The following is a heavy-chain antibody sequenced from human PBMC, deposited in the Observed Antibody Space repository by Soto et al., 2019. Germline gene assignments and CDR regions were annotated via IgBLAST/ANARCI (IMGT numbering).Heavy chain of an antibody. Sequence: QITLNESGPTLVKPTETLTLTCTFSGFSLSTSGVGVGWIRQSPGKAPEWLALLYWDDEKRYSASLKNKLTISKDTSKKQVVLTMANWGPADTATYHCAHRVLRTVFGLVTTTAIYFDFWGQGTPVAVSS. D-gene: IGHD3-3*01. CDR3: AHRVLRTVFGLVTTTAIYFDF. V-gene: IGHV2-5*02. CDR2: LYWDDEK. J-gene: IGHJ4*02. CDR1: GFSLSTSGVG.